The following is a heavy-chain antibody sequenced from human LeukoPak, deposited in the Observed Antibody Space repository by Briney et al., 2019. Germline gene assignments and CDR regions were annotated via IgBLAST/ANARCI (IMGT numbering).Heavy chain of an antibody. CDR1: GYTFTSYD. D-gene: IGHD3/OR15-3a*01. CDR3: ARRTRIYYYDYMAV. V-gene: IGHV1-8*01. CDR2: MNPNSGNT. J-gene: IGHJ6*03. Sequence: ASVKVSCKASGYTFTSYDINWARQATGQGLEWMGWMNPNSGNTGYAQKFQGRVTMTRNTSISTAYMELSSLRSEDKAVYYCARRTRIYYYDYMAVWGKGTTVTVS.